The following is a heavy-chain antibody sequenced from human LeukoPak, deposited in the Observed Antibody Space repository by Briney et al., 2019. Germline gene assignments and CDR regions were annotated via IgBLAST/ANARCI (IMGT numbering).Heavy chain of an antibody. CDR2: MNPNSGNT. J-gene: IGHJ4*02. Sequence: ASVKVSCKASGYTFTSHDINWVRQATGQGLEWMGWMNPNSGNTGYAQKLQGRVTMTTDTSTSTAYMELRSLRSDDTAVYYCARVRSGSYSDYWGQGTLVTVSS. CDR1: GYTFTSHD. V-gene: IGHV1-8*02. CDR3: ARVRSGSYSDY. D-gene: IGHD1-26*01.